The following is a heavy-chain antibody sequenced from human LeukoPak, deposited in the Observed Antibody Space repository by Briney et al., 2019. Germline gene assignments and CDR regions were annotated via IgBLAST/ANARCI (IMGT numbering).Heavy chain of an antibody. J-gene: IGHJ6*03. Sequence: SETLSLTCTVSGGSISSSSYYWGWIRQPPGKGLEWIGSIYYSGSTYYNPSLKSRVTISVDTSKNQFSLKLSSVTAADTAVYYCARDSPDTYGSGSHNYYYYYMDVWGKGTTVTISS. CDR2: IYYSGST. CDR3: ARDSPDTYGSGSHNYYYYYMDV. D-gene: IGHD3-10*01. CDR1: GGSISSSSYY. V-gene: IGHV4-39*07.